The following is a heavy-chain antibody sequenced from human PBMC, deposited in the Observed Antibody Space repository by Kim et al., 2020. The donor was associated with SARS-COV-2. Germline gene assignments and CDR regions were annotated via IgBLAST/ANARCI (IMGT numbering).Heavy chain of an antibody. CDR2: IKQDGSEK. CDR3: ARVGSILTGYPFDP. Sequence: GGSLRLSCAASGFTFSSYWMSWVRQAPGKGLEWVANIKQDGSEKYYVDSVKGRFTISRDNAKNSLYLQMNSLRAEDTAVYYCARVGSILTGYPFDPWGQGTLVTVSS. J-gene: IGHJ5*02. V-gene: IGHV3-7*01. CDR1: GFTFSSYW. D-gene: IGHD3-9*01.